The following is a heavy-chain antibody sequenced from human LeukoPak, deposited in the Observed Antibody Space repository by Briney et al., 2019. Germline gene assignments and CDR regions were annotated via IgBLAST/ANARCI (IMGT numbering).Heavy chain of an antibody. CDR3: ARENTVVDY. J-gene: IGHJ4*02. CDR2: IYYSGST. CDR1: GGSISSYY. Sequence: SETLSLTCTVSGGSISSYYWSWIRQPPGKGLEWIGYIYYSGSTNYNPSLKSRATISVDTSKNQFSLKLSSVTAADTAVYYCARENTVVDYWGQGTLVTVSS. D-gene: IGHD2-8*02. V-gene: IGHV4-59*01.